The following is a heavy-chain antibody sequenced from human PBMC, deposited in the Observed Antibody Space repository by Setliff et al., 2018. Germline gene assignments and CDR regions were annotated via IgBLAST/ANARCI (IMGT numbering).Heavy chain of an antibody. J-gene: IGHJ6*03. V-gene: IGHV4-59*08. CDR1: GGSISTYY. D-gene: IGHD1-26*01. CDR2: IHYSGST. CDR3: ARHLSIGSYYGGAYYYMGV. Sequence: SETLSLTCTVSGGSISTYYWSWIRQPPGKGLEWIGSIHYSGSTNYNPSLKSRLTISVDTAKTQFSLRLISVTAADTAVYYCARHLSIGSYYGGAYYYMGVWGKETTVTVSS.